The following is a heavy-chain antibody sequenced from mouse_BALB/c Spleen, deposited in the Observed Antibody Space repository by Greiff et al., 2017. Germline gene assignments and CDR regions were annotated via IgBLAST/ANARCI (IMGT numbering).Heavy chain of an antibody. J-gene: IGHJ4*01. CDR3: CGRRQLGLRAMDD. V-gene: IGHV5-4*02. CDR2: ISDGGSCT. Sequence: EVQVVESGGGLVKPGGSLKLSCAASGFTFSDYYMYWVRQTPEKRLEWVATISDGGSCTYYPDSVKGRFTISRDNAKNNLYLQMSSLKSEDTAMYYCCGRRQLGLRAMDDWGQGTSVTVSS. D-gene: IGHD3-2*01. CDR1: GFTFSDYY.